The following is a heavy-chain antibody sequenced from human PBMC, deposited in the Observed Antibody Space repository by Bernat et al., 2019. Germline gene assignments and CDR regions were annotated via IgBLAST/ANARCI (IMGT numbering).Heavy chain of an antibody. D-gene: IGHD1-26*01. CDR3: ARVVGAVYNWFDP. Sequence: QVQLVESGGGLVKPGGSLRLSCAASGFTFSDYYMSWIRQAPGKGLEWVSYISSSSSYTNYADSVKGRFTISRDNAKNSLYLQTNSLRAEDTAVYYCARVVGAVYNWFDPWGQGTLVTVSS. CDR1: GFTFSDYY. V-gene: IGHV3-11*06. J-gene: IGHJ5*02. CDR2: ISSSSSYT.